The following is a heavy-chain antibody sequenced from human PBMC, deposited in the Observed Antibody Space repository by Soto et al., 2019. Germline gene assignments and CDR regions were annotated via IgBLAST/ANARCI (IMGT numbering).Heavy chain of an antibody. CDR1: GYTFTGYY. Sequence: ASVKVSCKASGYTFTGYYMHWVRQAPGQGLEWMGWINPNIGGTNYAQKFQGRVTMTRDTSISTAYMELSRLRSDDTAVYYCARDYGSGSYDHYGMDVWGQGTTVTVSS. CDR2: INPNIGGT. V-gene: IGHV1-2*02. D-gene: IGHD3-10*01. CDR3: ARDYGSGSYDHYGMDV. J-gene: IGHJ6*02.